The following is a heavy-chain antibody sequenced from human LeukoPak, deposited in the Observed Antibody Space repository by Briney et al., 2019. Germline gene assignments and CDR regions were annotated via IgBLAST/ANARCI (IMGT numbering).Heavy chain of an antibody. J-gene: IGHJ4*01. V-gene: IGHV3-21*01. CDR2: IAGSSGYI. D-gene: IGHD2-21*02. Sequence: PGGSLRLSCAASGFTFSSYTMNWVRQAPGKGLEWVSSIAGSSGYISYADSVKGRFTISRDNAKKSLYLQMTSLTAEDTAVYYCARDRGAYCGGDCYLGFDYWGRGTLVTVSS. CDR1: GFTFSSYT. CDR3: ARDRGAYCGGDCYLGFDY.